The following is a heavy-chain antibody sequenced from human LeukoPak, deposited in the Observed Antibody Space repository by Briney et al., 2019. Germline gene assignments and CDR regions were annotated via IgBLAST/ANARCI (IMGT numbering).Heavy chain of an antibody. CDR1: GYTFTTNG. V-gene: IGHV1-46*01. Sequence: GASVKVSCKASGYTFTTNGITWVRQAPGQGLEWMGIINPSGGSTSYAQKFQGRVTMTRDTSTSTVYMELSSLRSEDTAVYYCATAGPLVQFDYWGQGTLVTVSS. CDR2: INPSGGST. J-gene: IGHJ4*02. D-gene: IGHD6-13*01. CDR3: ATAGPLVQFDY.